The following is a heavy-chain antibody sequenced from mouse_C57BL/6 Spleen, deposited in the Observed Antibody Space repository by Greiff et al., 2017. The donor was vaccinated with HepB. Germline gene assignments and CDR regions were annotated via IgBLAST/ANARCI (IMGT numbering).Heavy chain of an antibody. Sequence: QVQLQQSGPELVKPGASVKLSCKASGYTFTSYDINWVKQRPGQGLEWIGWIYPRDGSTKYNEKFKGKATLTVDTSSSTAYMELNSLTYEDSAVYFGARETAQAKEAMDYWGQGTSVTVSS. CDR3: ARETAQAKEAMDY. CDR1: GYTFTSYD. CDR2: IYPRDGST. D-gene: IGHD3-2*02. J-gene: IGHJ4*01. V-gene: IGHV1-85*01.